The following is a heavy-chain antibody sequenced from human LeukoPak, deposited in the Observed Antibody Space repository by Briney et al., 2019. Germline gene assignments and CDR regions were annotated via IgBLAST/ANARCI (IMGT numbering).Heavy chain of an antibody. V-gene: IGHV3-23*01. J-gene: IGHJ5*01. CDR2: ISPSGGGT. Sequence: GGSLRLSCAASGITFSSYTMSWVRQAPGQGLEWVSAISPSGGGTYYADSVRGRFTISRDNAKNTLYLQVNSLRAEDTAVYYCARTEGTVAYDSWGQGTLVTVSS. CDR1: GITFSSYT. D-gene: IGHD4-23*01. CDR3: ARTEGTVAYDS.